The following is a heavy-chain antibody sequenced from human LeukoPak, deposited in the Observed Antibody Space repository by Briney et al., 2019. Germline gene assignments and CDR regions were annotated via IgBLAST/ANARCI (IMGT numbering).Heavy chain of an antibody. V-gene: IGHV3-48*03. CDR3: ASFTDY. CDR1: GFTFSGYE. J-gene: IGHJ4*02. Sequence: GGSLRLSCAASGFTFSGYEMTWVRQAPGKGLEWVSYISGSGTTKYYADSVQGRFTISRDNAKNSLSLQMNSLRAEDTAVYYCASFTDYWGQGTLVTVSS. CDR2: ISGSGTTK.